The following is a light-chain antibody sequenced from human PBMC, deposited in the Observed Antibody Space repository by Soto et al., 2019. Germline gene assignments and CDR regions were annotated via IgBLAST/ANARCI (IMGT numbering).Light chain of an antibody. J-gene: IGKJ1*01. CDR1: QSISSW. CDR2: DAS. CDR3: QQYDSYSWT. V-gene: IGKV1-5*01. Sequence: DIQMTQAPSTLAASVGHRVTITCRASQSISSWLAWYQQKPGKAPKLLIYDASSLESGVPSRFSGSGSGTEFTLTISSLQTDGFASYYCQQYDSYSWTFGQGTKVDIK.